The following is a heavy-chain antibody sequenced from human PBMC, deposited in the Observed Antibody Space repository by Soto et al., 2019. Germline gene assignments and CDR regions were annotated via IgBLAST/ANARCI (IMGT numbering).Heavy chain of an antibody. CDR3: ARASPDYYDSSGFSRGV. Sequence: QVQLQESGPGLVKPSETLSLTCTVSGGSVSSGSYYWSWIRQPPGKGLEWIGYIYYSGSTNYNPSLKSRVNISVDTSKNQFSLKLSSVTAADTAVYYCARASPDYYDSSGFSRGVWGQGTTVTVSS. D-gene: IGHD3-22*01. V-gene: IGHV4-61*01. CDR2: IYYSGST. CDR1: GGSVSSGSYY. J-gene: IGHJ6*02.